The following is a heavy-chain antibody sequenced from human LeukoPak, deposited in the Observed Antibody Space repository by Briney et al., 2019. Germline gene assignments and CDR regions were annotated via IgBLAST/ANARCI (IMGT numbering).Heavy chain of an antibody. Sequence: GASVKVSCKASGGTFSSYAISWVRQAPGQGLEWMGGIIPIFGTANYAQKFQGRVTITADESTSTAYMELSSLRSEDTAVYYCATIVTSRYSSGWPFDYWGQGTLVTVSS. V-gene: IGHV1-69*13. CDR3: ATIVTSRYSSGWPFDY. J-gene: IGHJ4*02. D-gene: IGHD6-19*01. CDR1: GGTFSSYA. CDR2: IIPIFGTA.